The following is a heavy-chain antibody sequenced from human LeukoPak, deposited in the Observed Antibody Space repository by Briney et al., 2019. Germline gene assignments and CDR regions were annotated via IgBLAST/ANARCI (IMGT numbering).Heavy chain of an antibody. CDR1: GGSISSYY. Sequence: SETLSLTCTVSGGSISSYYWSWIRQPPGKGLEWMGYIYYSGSTNYNPSLKSRVTISADTSKNQFSLKLSSVTAADTAVYYCASSTPRAAAGGAFDIWGQGTMVTVSS. V-gene: IGHV4-59*13. CDR3: ASSTPRAAAGGAFDI. CDR2: IYYSGST. D-gene: IGHD6-13*01. J-gene: IGHJ3*02.